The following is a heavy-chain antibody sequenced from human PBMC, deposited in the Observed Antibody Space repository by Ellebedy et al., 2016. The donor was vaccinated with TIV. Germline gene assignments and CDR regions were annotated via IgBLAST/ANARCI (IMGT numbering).Heavy chain of an antibody. CDR3: ATTNGYGTGWYGRNEY. Sequence: GGSLRLSCAASGFTFSSYSMNWVRQAPGRGLEWVSYISGGSSTIYYADSVKGRFTISRDNSKNTLSLHLDSLRAEDTAVYYCATTNGYGTGWYGRNEYWGQGALITVSS. D-gene: IGHD6-19*01. CDR1: GFTFSSYS. V-gene: IGHV3-48*01. CDR2: ISGGSSTI. J-gene: IGHJ4*02.